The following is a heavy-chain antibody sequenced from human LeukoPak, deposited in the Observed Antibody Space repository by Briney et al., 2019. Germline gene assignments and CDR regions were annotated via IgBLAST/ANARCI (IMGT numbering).Heavy chain of an antibody. Sequence: ASVKVSCKASGYTFTGYYMHWVRQAPGQGLEWMGWINPNSGGTNYAQKFQDRVTMTRDTSISTAYMELSRLRSDDTAVYYCARVRRYYDSSGYFDYWGQGTLVTVSS. J-gene: IGHJ4*02. CDR1: GYTFTGYY. V-gene: IGHV1-2*02. CDR3: ARVRRYYDSSGYFDY. D-gene: IGHD3-22*01. CDR2: INPNSGGT.